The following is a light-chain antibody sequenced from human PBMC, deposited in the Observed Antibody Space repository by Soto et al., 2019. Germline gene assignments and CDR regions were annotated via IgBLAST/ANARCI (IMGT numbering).Light chain of an antibody. V-gene: IGKV1-5*01. J-gene: IGKJ2*03. Sequence: DIQMTQSPPTLSASVGDRVTITCRASQSISTWLAWFQQKPGKAPRLLIFDASSLESGVPSRFSGNGSGTDFTLTIDSLRPEDFGTYYCQHAYTTPDMYSFGQGTKLEFK. CDR1: QSISTW. CDR3: QHAYTTPDMYS. CDR2: DAS.